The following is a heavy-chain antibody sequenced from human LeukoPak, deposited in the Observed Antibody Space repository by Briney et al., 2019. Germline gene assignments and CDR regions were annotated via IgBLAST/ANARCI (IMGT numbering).Heavy chain of an antibody. CDR1: GFTFSSYW. Sequence: SGGSLRLSCAASGFTFSSYWMNWVRQAPGKGLEWVANIKQDGSEKYYVDSVKGRFTISRDNAKNLLYLQMNSLRAEDTAVYYCARSPYYYDRSGRNWYFDLWGRGTLVTVSS. V-gene: IGHV3-7*01. CDR2: IKQDGSEK. CDR3: ARSPYYYDRSGRNWYFDL. D-gene: IGHD3-22*01. J-gene: IGHJ2*01.